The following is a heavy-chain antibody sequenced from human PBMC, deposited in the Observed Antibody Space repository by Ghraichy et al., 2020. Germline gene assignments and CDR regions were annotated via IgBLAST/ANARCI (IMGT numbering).Heavy chain of an antibody. J-gene: IGHJ3*02. Sequence: GGSLRLSCAASGFTFSNAWMSWVRQAPGKGLEWVGRIKSKTDGGTTDYAAPVKGRFTISRDDSKNTLYLQMNSLKTEDTAVYYCTTGPAVTPVPNAFDIWGQGTMVTVSS. V-gene: IGHV3-15*01. D-gene: IGHD4-17*01. CDR3: TTGPAVTPVPNAFDI. CDR1: GFTFSNAW. CDR2: IKSKTDGGTT.